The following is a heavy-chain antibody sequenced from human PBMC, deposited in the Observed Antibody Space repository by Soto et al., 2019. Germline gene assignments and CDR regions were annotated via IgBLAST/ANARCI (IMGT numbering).Heavy chain of an antibody. D-gene: IGHD1-1*01. CDR3: AKEGPITNWYFDY. CDR1: GFTFSSYG. V-gene: IGHV3-30*18. Sequence: QVQLVESRGGVVQPGRSLRLSCAASGFTFSSYGMHWVRQAPGKGLEWVTVISYDGKVAYYADSVKGRFTISRDNSKNTLYLQMNSLRNEDTAMYYCAKEGPITNWYFDYWGQGTLVTVSS. J-gene: IGHJ4*02. CDR2: ISYDGKVA.